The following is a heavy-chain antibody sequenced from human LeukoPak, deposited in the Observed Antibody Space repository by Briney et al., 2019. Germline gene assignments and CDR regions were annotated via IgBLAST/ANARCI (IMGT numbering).Heavy chain of an antibody. Sequence: GRSLRLSCAASGFTFSSYGMHWVRQAPGKGLEWVGVISYYGSNKYYAGSVKGRFTISRDNSKNTLYLQMNSLSAEDTAVYYCAKDSCYGSGSYPTGAWGQGTLVTVSS. V-gene: IGHV3-30*18. CDR2: ISYYGSNK. J-gene: IGHJ5*02. CDR3: AKDSCYGSGSYPTGA. CDR1: GFTFSSYG. D-gene: IGHD3-10*01.